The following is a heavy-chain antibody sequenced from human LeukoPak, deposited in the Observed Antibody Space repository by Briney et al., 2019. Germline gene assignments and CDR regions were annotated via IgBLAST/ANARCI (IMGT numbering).Heavy chain of an antibody. D-gene: IGHD1-1*01. J-gene: IGHJ3*02. Sequence: SETLSLTCTMSGGSISGGSISTYYWTWIRQPPGKGLEWIGYIYYSGSTNYNPSLKSRVTISLDTSKNQFSLKLNSVTAADTAVYYCTRRVATTGIYAFDIWGQGTMVTVSS. CDR3: TRRVATTGIYAFDI. CDR2: IYYSGST. V-gene: IGHV4-59*01. CDR1: GGSISTYY.